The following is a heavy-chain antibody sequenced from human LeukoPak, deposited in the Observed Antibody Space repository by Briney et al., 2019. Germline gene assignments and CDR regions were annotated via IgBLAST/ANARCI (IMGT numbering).Heavy chain of an antibody. Sequence: ASVKVSCKASGGTFSSYAISWVRQAPGQGLEWMGWINAGNGNTKYSQDFQGRVTITRDTSASTAYMELSSLRSEDTAMFYCARDRATNYYDSRLDSWGQGTLVTVSS. D-gene: IGHD3-22*01. CDR1: GGTFSSYA. CDR3: ARDRATNYYDSRLDS. J-gene: IGHJ4*02. V-gene: IGHV1-3*01. CDR2: INAGNGNT.